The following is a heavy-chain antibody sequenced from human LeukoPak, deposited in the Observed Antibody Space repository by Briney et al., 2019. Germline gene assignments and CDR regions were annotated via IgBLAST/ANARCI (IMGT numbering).Heavy chain of an antibody. Sequence: PGGSLRLSCAASGLTFSDYWMSWVRQAPGKGLEWVANIKEDGSEKHYVDPVKGRFTISRDNAKNSLYLQMNSLRAEDTAVYYCAKVMTSVLRYFDWLPYLDYWGQRTLVTVSS. CDR1: GLTFSDYW. D-gene: IGHD3-9*01. J-gene: IGHJ4*02. V-gene: IGHV3-7*01. CDR2: IKEDGSEK. CDR3: AKVMTSVLRYFDWLPYLDY.